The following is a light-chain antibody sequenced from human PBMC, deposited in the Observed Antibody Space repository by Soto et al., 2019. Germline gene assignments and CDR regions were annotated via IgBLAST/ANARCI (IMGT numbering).Light chain of an antibody. CDR3: QHYGSSPPYT. J-gene: IGKJ2*01. Sequence: EIVLTQSPGTLSLSPGQRVSLSCRASQSVSSTYLAWYQQKPGQAPRLLIYGAAYRATGIPDRFSGSGSGTDLTLTISRLEPEAFAVYYCQHYGSSPPYTFGQGTKLEIK. V-gene: IGKV3-20*01. CDR1: QSVSSTY. CDR2: GAA.